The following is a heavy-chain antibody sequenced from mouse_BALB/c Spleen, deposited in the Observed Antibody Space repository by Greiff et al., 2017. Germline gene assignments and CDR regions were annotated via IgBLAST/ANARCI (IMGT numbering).Heavy chain of an antibody. CDR2: INPSSGYT. CDR3: ARSDYYGSSLYFDY. V-gene: IGHV1-4*02. D-gene: IGHD1-1*01. CDR1: GYTFTSYT. J-gene: IGHJ2*01. Sequence: QVQLQQSAAELARPGASVKMSCKASGYTFTSYTMHWVKQRPGQGLEWIGYINPSSGYTEYNQKFKDKTTLTADKSSSTAYMQLSSLTSEDSAVYYCARSDYYGSSLYFDYWGQGTTLTVSS.